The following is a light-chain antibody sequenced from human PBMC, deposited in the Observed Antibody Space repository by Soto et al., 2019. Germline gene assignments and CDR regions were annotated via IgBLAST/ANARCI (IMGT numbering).Light chain of an antibody. V-gene: IGKV1-13*02. CDR1: QGISSA. J-gene: IGKJ5*01. Sequence: AIQLTQSPSSLSASVAARVTITCRASQGISSALAWYQQKPGKAPKLLIYDASSLESGVPSRFSGSGSGTEFTLTISSLQPEDFATYYCQQFHSFSRTFGQGTRLEIK. CDR2: DAS. CDR3: QQFHSFSRT.